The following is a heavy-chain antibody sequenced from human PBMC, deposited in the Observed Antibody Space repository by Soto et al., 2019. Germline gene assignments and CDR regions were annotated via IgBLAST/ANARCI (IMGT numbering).Heavy chain of an antibody. D-gene: IGHD1-26*01. J-gene: IGHJ4*02. CDR2: IYPGDSDT. CDR1: GYSFSSHW. V-gene: IGHV5-51*01. Sequence: PXESLNISCKGSGYSFSSHWVAWVRQMPEKGLEWIGTIYPGDSDTKYSSAFRGHVTISADTSVPTAYLQWRSLEATDSAIYYCARYSGSYWHYLDFWGQGTLVTVSS. CDR3: ARYSGSYWHYLDF.